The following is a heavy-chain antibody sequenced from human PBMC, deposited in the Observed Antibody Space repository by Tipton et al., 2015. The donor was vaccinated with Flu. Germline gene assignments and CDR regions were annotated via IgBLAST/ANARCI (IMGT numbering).Heavy chain of an antibody. CDR2: IYYSGST. J-gene: IGHJ4*02. Sequence: TLPLTCTVSGGSISSYYWSWIRQPPGKGLEWIGYIYYSGSTNYNPSLKSRVTISVDTSKNQFSLKLSSVTAADTAVYYCARVDYYDSSGYYPFDYWGQGTLVTVSS. CDR1: GGSISSYY. V-gene: IGHV4-59*01. CDR3: ARVDYYDSSGYYPFDY. D-gene: IGHD3-22*01.